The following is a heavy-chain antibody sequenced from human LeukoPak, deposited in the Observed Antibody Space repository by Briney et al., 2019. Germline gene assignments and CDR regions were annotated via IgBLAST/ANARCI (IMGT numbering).Heavy chain of an antibody. CDR3: ARPFIETPSLGALDY. J-gene: IGHJ4*02. Sequence: ASVKVSCKASGYTFTDYYMHWVLQAPGQGLEWMGWINPDSGGTNYAQNFQGRVTMTRDTSISTAYMELSRLRSDDTAVYYCARPFIETPSLGALDYWGQGTLVTVSS. CDR2: INPDSGGT. V-gene: IGHV1-2*02. D-gene: IGHD4-23*01. CDR1: GYTFTDYY.